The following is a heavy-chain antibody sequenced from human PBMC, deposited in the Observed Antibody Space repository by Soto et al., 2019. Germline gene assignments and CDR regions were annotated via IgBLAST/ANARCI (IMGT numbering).Heavy chain of an antibody. J-gene: IGHJ5*02. CDR3: TIVRVADSALDP. D-gene: IGHD3-10*02. Sequence: GGSLRLSCVGSGFIFSNNGMHWVRQTPGKGLEWVAFMSYDGSDTFYADSVKGRFTISRDNSKNTLFLHMSTLRAEDTAMYYGTIVRVADSALDPWGQGTLVTVSS. CDR1: GFIFSNNG. CDR2: MSYDGSDT. V-gene: IGHV3-30*02.